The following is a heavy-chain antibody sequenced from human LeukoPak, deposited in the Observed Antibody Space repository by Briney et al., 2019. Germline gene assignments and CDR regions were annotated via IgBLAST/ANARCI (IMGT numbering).Heavy chain of an antibody. V-gene: IGHV5-51*01. D-gene: IGHD3-22*01. J-gene: IGHJ3*02. CDR1: GYRFTTYW. CDR3: ARLSMIDTFDI. CDR2: IFPGDSDT. Sequence: GESLKISCKGSGYRFTTYWIGWVRQMPGKGLEWMGIIFPGDSDTIYNPSFQGQVTISADKSINTAYLQWSSLKASDTAMYYCARLSMIDTFDIWGLGTVVTVSS.